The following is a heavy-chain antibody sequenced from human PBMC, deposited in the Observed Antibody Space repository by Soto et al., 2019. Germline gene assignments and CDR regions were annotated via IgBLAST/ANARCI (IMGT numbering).Heavy chain of an antibody. CDR1: GFTFSDYA. CDR3: AKDHGMDV. V-gene: IGHV3-23*01. J-gene: IGHJ6*02. Sequence: GGSLRLSCVASGFTFSDYAMAWVRQSPGKGLEWVSSISGSGGSTYYADSVKGRFTISRDNSKNTVFLQMNSLRAEDTAVYYCAKDHGMDVWGQGATVTVS. CDR2: ISGSGGST.